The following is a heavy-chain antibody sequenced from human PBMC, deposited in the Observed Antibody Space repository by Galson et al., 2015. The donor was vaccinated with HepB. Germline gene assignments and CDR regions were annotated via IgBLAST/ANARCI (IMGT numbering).Heavy chain of an antibody. CDR3: ARAGITIFGVVTPTWDY. CDR2: INAGNGNT. D-gene: IGHD3-3*01. CDR1: GYTFTSYA. Sequence: SVKVSCKASGYTFTSYAMHWVRQAPGQRLEWMGWINAGNGNTKYSQKFQGRVTITRDTSASTAYMELSSLRSEDTAVYYCARAGITIFGVVTPTWDYWGQGTLVTVSS. J-gene: IGHJ4*02. V-gene: IGHV1-3*01.